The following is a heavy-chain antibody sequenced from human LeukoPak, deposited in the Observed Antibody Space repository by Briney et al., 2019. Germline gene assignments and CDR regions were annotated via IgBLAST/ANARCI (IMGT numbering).Heavy chain of an antibody. CDR3: ARGGESSGYYYADY. CDR2: IFSGGST. CDR1: GFTVSSNY. Sequence: GGSLRLSCAVSGFTVSSNYMSWVRQAPGKGLEWVSVIFSGGSTYYADSVKGRFTISRDDSKNTVYLQMNGLRAEDTSVCFCARGGESSGYYYADYWGQGPLVTVS. J-gene: IGHJ4*02. V-gene: IGHV3-66*01. D-gene: IGHD3-22*01.